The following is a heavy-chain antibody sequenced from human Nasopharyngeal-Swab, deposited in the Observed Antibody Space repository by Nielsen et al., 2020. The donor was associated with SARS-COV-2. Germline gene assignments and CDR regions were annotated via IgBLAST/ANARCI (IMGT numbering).Heavy chain of an antibody. CDR1: GFTFSDAW. V-gene: IGHV3-15*01. D-gene: IGHD3-16*01. CDR2: IKSETDGGTT. J-gene: IGHJ4*02. Sequence: GESLKTSCAAPGFTFSDAWMSWVRQAPGKGLEWVGRIKSETDGGTTDYAAPVKGRFTISRDDSKNTLHLQLNSLNTEDTAMYYCVTDFGGFWGQGTLVTVSS. CDR3: VTDFGGF.